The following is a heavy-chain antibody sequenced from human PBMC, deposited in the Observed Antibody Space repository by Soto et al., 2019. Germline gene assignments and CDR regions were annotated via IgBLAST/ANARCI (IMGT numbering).Heavy chain of an antibody. CDR1: GYTFTSYG. CDR3: ARTIGGAYYYGSGSYYTFDY. J-gene: IGHJ4*02. CDR2: ISAYNGNT. D-gene: IGHD3-10*01. V-gene: IGHV1-18*04. Sequence: QVQLVQSGAEVKKPGASVKVSCKASGYTFTSYGIRWVRQAPGQGLEWMGWISAYNGNTNYAQKLQGRVTMTTDTSTSTAYMELRSLRSDDTAVYYCARTIGGAYYYGSGSYYTFDYWGQGTLVTVSS.